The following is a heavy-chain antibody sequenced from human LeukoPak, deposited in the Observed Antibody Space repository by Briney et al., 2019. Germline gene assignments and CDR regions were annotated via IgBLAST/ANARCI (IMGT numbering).Heavy chain of an antibody. CDR1: GGSISSGGHY. V-gene: IGHV4-61*02. J-gene: IGHJ4*02. CDR3: ARENWRSKSMDLDS. D-gene: IGHD1-1*01. CDR2: IYSTGST. Sequence: TSQTLSLTCTVSGGSISSGGHYWSWIRQPAGKGLEYLGRIYSTGSTNFNPSLKSRVTMSVDTSKNQFSLRLSSVTAADTAAYFCARENWRSKSMDLDSWGQGTLVTVSS.